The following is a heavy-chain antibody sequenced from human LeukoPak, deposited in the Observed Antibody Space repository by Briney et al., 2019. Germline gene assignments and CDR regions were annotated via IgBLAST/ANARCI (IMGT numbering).Heavy chain of an antibody. J-gene: IGHJ5*02. CDR1: GGSISGYY. V-gene: IGHV4-59*01. Sequence: SETLSLTCTVSGGSISGYYWSWIRQPPGKGLEWIGYISYTGIANYNPSLKSRVTISLDTSKNQFSLKLSSVTAADTAVYYCARVGTKQWLVRTGYNWFDPWGQGTLVTVSS. D-gene: IGHD6-19*01. CDR3: ARVGTKQWLVRTGYNWFDP. CDR2: ISYTGIA.